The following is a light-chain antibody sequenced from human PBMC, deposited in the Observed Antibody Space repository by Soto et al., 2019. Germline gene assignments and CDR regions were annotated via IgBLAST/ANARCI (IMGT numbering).Light chain of an antibody. Sequence: DIQMTQSPSTLSASVGDRVTITCRASQSISSWLAWYQQKPGKAPKLLIYMASSLESGVPSRFSGSGSGTEFTLTISSLQPDDFATYYCQQYNSYPYTFGQGTKLEIK. CDR2: MAS. CDR1: QSISSW. J-gene: IGKJ2*01. CDR3: QQYNSYPYT. V-gene: IGKV1-5*03.